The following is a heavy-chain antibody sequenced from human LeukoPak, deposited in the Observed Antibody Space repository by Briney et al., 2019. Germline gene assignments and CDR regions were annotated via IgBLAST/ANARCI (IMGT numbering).Heavy chain of an antibody. J-gene: IGHJ4*02. CDR2: IYISGST. V-gene: IGHV4-4*07. CDR3: ARHQGLAWSGYYMGY. D-gene: IGHD3-3*01. CDR1: GGSINSHY. Sequence: SETLSLTCTVSGGSINSHYWSWIRQPAGKGLEWIGRIYISGSTNYSPSLKSRVTISVDTSKNQFSLKLSSVTAADTAMFYCARHQGLAWSGYYMGYWGQGILVTVSS.